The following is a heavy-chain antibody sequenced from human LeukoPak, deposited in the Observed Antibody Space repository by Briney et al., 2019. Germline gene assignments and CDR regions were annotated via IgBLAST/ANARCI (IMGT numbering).Heavy chain of an antibody. CDR3: ARDGAVLRYFDWLPPVGNFDY. D-gene: IGHD3-9*01. CDR2: ISSSSSTI. CDR1: GFTFSSYW. V-gene: IGHV3-48*01. J-gene: IGHJ4*02. Sequence: PGGSLRLSCAASGFTFSSYWMSWVRQAPGKGLEWVSYISSSSSTIYYADSVKGRFTISRDNAKNSLYLQMNSLRAEDTAVYYCARDGAVLRYFDWLPPVGNFDYWGQGTLVTVSS.